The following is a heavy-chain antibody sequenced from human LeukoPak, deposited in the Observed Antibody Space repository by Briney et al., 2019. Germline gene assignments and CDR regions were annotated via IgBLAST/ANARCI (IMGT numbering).Heavy chain of an antibody. CDR1: GGSISSSNW. CDR2: IYHSGST. V-gene: IGHV4-4*02. CDR3: ARAVLRYFDWSSALDY. D-gene: IGHD3-9*01. J-gene: IGHJ4*02. Sequence: SETLSLTCAVSGGSISSSNWWSWVRHPPGKGLEWIGEIYHSGSTNYNPSLKSRVTISVDKSKNQFSLKLSSVTAADTAVYYCARAVLRYFDWSSALDYWGQGTLVTVSS.